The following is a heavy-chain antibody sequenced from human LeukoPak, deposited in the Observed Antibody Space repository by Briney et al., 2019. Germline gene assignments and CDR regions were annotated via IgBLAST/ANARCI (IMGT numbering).Heavy chain of an antibody. V-gene: IGHV4-34*01. Sequence: PSETLSLTCAVYGESFSGYYWSWIRRPPGKGLEWIGEINHSGNTNYNPSLKSRVTISVDTSKIQFSLRLSSVTAADTAVYYCARAPKGMTTVRYYYYYYMDVWGKGTTVTVSS. CDR1: GESFSGYY. J-gene: IGHJ6*03. CDR2: INHSGNT. D-gene: IGHD4-11*01. CDR3: ARAPKGMTTVRYYYYYYMDV.